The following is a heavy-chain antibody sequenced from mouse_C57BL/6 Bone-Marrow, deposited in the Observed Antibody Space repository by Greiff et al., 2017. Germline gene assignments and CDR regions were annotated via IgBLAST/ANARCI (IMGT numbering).Heavy chain of an antibody. CDR1: GYTFTSYW. J-gene: IGHJ1*03. V-gene: IGHV1-64*01. CDR2: IHPNSGST. D-gene: IGHD2-3*01. CDR3: ARWLLLYWYFDV. Sequence: QVQLQQPGAELVKPGASVKLSCKASGYTFTSYWMHWVKQRPGQGLEWIGMIHPNSGSTNYNEKFKSKATLTVDKSSSTAYMQLISLTSEDSAVYYCARWLLLYWYFDVWGTGTTVTVTS.